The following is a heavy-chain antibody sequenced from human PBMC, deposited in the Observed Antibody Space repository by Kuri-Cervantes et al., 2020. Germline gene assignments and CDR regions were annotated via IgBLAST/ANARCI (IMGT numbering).Heavy chain of an antibody. V-gene: IGHV2-5*02. Sequence: SGPTLVKPTQTLTLTCTFSGFSLSTSGVGVGWIRQPPGKALEWLALIYWDDDKRYSPSLESRLTITKDTSKNQVVLTMTNMDPVDTATYYCAHRVAAAGTNWFDPWGQGTLVTVSS. CDR1: GFSLSTSGVG. J-gene: IGHJ5*02. D-gene: IGHD6-13*01. CDR3: AHRVAAAGTNWFDP. CDR2: IYWDDDK.